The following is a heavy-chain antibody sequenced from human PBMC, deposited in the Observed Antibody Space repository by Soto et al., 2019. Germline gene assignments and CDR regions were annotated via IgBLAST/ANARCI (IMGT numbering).Heavy chain of an antibody. CDR2: INHSGST. J-gene: IGHJ4*02. CDR3: ARGVPQQLAQTFDF. Sequence: SETLSLTCAVYVGSLSGYYWSWIRQPPGKGLEWIGEINHSGSTTYNPSLKSRVTISLDTSKNQFSLKLTSVTAADTAVYYCARGVPQQLAQTFDFWGQGTLVTVSS. CDR1: VGSLSGYY. D-gene: IGHD6-13*01. V-gene: IGHV4-34*01.